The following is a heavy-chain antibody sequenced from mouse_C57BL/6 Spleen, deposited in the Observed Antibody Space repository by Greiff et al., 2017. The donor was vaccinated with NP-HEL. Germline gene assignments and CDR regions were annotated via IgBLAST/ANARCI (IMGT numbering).Heavy chain of an antibody. D-gene: IGHD1-1*01. CDR3: ARDYYGSSYGYAMDY. Sequence: DVKLQESGPELVKPGASVKMSCKASGYTFTDYNMHWVKQSHGKSLEWIGYINPNNGGTSYNQKFKGKATLTVNKSSSTAYMELRSLTSEDSAVYYCARDYYGSSYGYAMDYWGQGTSVTVSS. J-gene: IGHJ4*01. CDR2: INPNNGGT. V-gene: IGHV1-22*01. CDR1: GYTFTDYN.